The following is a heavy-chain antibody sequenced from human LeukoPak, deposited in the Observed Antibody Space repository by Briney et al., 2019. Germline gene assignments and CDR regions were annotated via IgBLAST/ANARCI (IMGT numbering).Heavy chain of an antibody. CDR3: TTMAGIVGAKYFDY. CDR2: IKSKTDDGTT. D-gene: IGHD1-26*01. J-gene: IGHJ4*02. V-gene: IGHV3-15*07. Sequence: GGSLRLSCAASGFTFSDYWMHWVRQAPGKGLEWVGRIKSKTDDGTTDYAAPVKGRFTLSRDDSKNTLFLQMNSLKIEDTAVYYCTTMAGIVGAKYFDYWGQGILVTVSS. CDR1: GFTFSDYW.